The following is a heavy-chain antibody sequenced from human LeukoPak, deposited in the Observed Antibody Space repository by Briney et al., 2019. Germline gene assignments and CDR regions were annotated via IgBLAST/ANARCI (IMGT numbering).Heavy chain of an antibody. J-gene: IGHJ6*02. CDR3: ARVVVLLGHYVLDV. V-gene: IGHV3-72*01. CDR2: TRNKTKSYTT. D-gene: IGHD2-2*01. Sequence: GGSLRLSCAASGFTFSDLYMDWVRQAPGKGLEWVGRTRNKTKSYTTEYAASVKDRFSISRDDSKNSLSLQMNSLKTEDTAVYYCARVVVLLGHYVLDVWGQGTTVTVSS. CDR1: GFTFSDLY.